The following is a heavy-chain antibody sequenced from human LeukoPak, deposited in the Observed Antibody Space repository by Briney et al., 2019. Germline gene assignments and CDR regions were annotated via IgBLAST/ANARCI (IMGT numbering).Heavy chain of an antibody. CDR3: ARGRENYYYAIYDY. CDR1: GFTFSDYS. V-gene: IGHV3-30*03. D-gene: IGHD3-10*01. J-gene: IGHJ4*02. CDR2: ISYDGSKK. Sequence: GGSLRLSCAASGFTFSDYSMNWVRQAPGKGLEWVAVISYDGSKKYYADSVKGRFTISRDNSKNTLYLQMNSLRAEDTAVFYCARGRENYYYAIYDYWGQGTLVTVSS.